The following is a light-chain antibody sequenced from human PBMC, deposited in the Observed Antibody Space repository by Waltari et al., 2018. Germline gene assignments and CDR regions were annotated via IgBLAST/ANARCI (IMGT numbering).Light chain of an antibody. CDR2: LPH. CDR1: LSNIGTHY. J-gene: IGLJ2*01. CDR3: ATRDEGPTVV. Sequence: QSVLTQPPSASGTPGQSVTISCSGSLSNIGTHYVYWYQQLPGTAPKLLIYLPHQPPSGVPDRFSASKSGTSASLAISGLRFEDEGDYYCATRDEGPTVVFGGGTKVTVL. V-gene: IGLV1-47*01.